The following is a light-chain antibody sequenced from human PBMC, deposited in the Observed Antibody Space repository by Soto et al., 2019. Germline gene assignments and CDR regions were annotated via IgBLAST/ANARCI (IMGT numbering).Light chain of an antibody. Sequence: DIQMTQSPSTLSASVGDRVTITCRASQSISSWLAWYQQKPGKAPKILIYDASSLERGVPSRFSGSGSGTEFTLTISSLHPDDFATHYCQQYNSYSPLYTFGQGTMLEIK. CDR3: QQYNSYSPLYT. J-gene: IGKJ2*01. CDR1: QSISSW. V-gene: IGKV1-5*01. CDR2: DAS.